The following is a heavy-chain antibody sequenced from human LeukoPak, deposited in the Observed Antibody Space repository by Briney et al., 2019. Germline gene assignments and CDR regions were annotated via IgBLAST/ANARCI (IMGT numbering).Heavy chain of an antibody. CDR3: TRTSGWYGVS. D-gene: IGHD6-19*01. CDR2: IEYSGGSA. CDR1: GFTLSSYE. V-gene: IGHV3-23*01. Sequence: GGSLRLSCIVSGFTLSSYEMSWIRQAPGKGLEWVSSIEYSGGSAYYADSVKGRFSISREDSKNTLYLQLNSLRAEDTALYYCTRTSGWYGVSWGQGTLVIVSS. J-gene: IGHJ4*02.